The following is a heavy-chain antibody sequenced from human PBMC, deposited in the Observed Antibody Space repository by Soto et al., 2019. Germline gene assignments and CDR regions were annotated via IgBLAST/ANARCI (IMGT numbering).Heavy chain of an antibody. J-gene: IGHJ5*02. Sequence: SETLSLTCAVYGGSFSGYYWNWIRQAPGKGLEWIGEIDHSGSTKYNPSLKSRVTISVDTSKNQFSLKLSSVTAADTAVYYCALGPRDGYNLIWFDPWGQGTLVTVSS. CDR1: GGSFSGYY. CDR2: IDHSGST. V-gene: IGHV4-34*01. CDR3: ALGPRDGYNLIWFDP. D-gene: IGHD5-12*01.